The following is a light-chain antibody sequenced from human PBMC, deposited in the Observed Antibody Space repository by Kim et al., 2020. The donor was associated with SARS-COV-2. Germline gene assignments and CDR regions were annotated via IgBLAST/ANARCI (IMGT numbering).Light chain of an antibody. CDR3: QQYNNWPRT. CDR1: QSVSSN. Sequence: EIVMTQSPATLSVSPGERATLSCRASQSVSSNLVWYQQKPGQALRLVMYGASTRATGIPARFSGSGSGTEFTLTISSLQSEDFAVYYCQQYNNWPRTFGQGTKVDIK. J-gene: IGKJ1*01. V-gene: IGKV3-15*01. CDR2: GAS.